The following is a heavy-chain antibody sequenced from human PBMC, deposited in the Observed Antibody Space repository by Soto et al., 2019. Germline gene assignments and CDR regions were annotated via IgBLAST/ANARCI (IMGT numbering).Heavy chain of an antibody. CDR3: ANVPIWCSSTSCYTEGFDY. J-gene: IGHJ4*02. D-gene: IGHD2-2*02. Sequence: LRLSYTASGFTFSDYAMSWVRQPPGKGLEWVSVISAGGPTYSADSVKGRFTVSRANSKNTLYLQMNSLRAEDTAVYYCANVPIWCSSTSCYTEGFDYWGQGTRVIVSS. V-gene: IGHV3-23*01. CDR1: GFTFSDYA. CDR2: ISAGGPT.